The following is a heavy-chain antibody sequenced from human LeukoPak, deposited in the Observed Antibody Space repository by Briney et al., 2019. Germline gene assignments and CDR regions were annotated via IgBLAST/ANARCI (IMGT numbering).Heavy chain of an antibody. CDR2: IYTSGST. J-gene: IGHJ4*02. CDR1: GGSIGSGSYY. Sequence: SETLSLTCTVSGGSIGSGSYYWSWIRQPAGKGLEWIGRIYTSGSTNYNPSLKSRVTISVDTSKNQFSLKLSSVTAADTAVYYCARVSTVAGLDYWGQGTLVTVSS. CDR3: ARVSTVAGLDY. V-gene: IGHV4-61*02. D-gene: IGHD6-19*01.